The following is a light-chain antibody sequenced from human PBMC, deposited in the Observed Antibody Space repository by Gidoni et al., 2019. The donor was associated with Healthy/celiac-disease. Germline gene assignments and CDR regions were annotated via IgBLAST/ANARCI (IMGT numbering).Light chain of an antibody. CDR3: QQSYSTPYT. J-gene: IGKJ2*01. V-gene: IGKV1-39*01. CDR2: AAS. Sequence: DIQMTQSPSSLSASVGDRVTITCRASQSISSYLNWYQLKPGKAPKLLIYAASSLQSGVPSRFSGSGSGTDFTLTISSLQPEDVATYYCQQSYSTPYTFAQGTKLEIK. CDR1: QSISSY.